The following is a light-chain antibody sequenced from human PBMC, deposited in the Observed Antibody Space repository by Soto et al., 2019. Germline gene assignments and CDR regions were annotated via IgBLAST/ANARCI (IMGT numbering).Light chain of an antibody. CDR2: EVS. V-gene: IGLV2-14*01. CDR1: SSDVGGYNS. CDR3: SSYTSSSLVV. Sequence: QSVLTQPASVSGSPGQSITISCTGTSSDVGGYNSVSWYQHHPGKVPKLMIYEVSYRPSGVSHRFSGSKSGNTASLTISGLQAEDEADYYCSSYTSSSLVVFGGGTNLTVL. J-gene: IGLJ2*01.